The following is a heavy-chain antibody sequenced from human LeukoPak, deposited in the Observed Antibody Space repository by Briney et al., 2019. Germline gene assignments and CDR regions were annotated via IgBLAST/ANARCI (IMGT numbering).Heavy chain of an antibody. CDR1: RFTFSSYA. CDR3: AKGEKILLWFGESFDY. J-gene: IGHJ4*02. V-gene: IGHV3-23*01. D-gene: IGHD3-10*01. CDR2: ISGSGGST. Sequence: GGSLRLSCAASRFTFSSYAMSWVRQAPGKGLEWVSAISGSGGSTYYADSVKGRFTISRDNSKNTLYLQMNSLRAEDTAVYYCAKGEKILLWFGESFDYWGQGTLVTVSS.